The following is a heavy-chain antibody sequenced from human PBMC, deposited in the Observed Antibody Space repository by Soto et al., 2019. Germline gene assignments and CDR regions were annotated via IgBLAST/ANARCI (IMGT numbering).Heavy chain of an antibody. Sequence: ASVKVSCTASGYTFTSYAIHWVRQAPGQRLEWMGWINAGNGNTKYSQKFQGRVTITRDTSASTAYMELSSLRSEDTAVYYCARDRGYSYGSNYYYGMDVWGQGTTVTVSS. CDR3: ARDRGYSYGSNYYYGMDV. D-gene: IGHD5-18*01. CDR2: INAGNGNT. V-gene: IGHV1-3*01. CDR1: GYTFTSYA. J-gene: IGHJ6*02.